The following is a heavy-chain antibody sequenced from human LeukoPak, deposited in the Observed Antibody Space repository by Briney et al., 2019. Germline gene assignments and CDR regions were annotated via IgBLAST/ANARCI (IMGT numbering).Heavy chain of an antibody. D-gene: IGHD3-22*01. V-gene: IGHV4-59*02. Sequence: SETLSLNCTVSGGSVSSSHWNWIRQPPGKGLEWIGNVDYSGSTKYNPSLRSRVTMSLDTTNNQFSLKLRSVTASDTALYYCTRGYYEPFDRWGQGTLVTVSS. CDR3: TRGYYEPFDR. J-gene: IGHJ4*02. CDR1: GGSVSSSH. CDR2: VDYSGST.